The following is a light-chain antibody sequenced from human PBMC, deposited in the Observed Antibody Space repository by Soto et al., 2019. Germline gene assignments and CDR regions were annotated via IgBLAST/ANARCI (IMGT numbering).Light chain of an antibody. CDR2: GAS. J-gene: IGKJ2*01. CDR3: QQYGRLPFT. V-gene: IGKV3-20*01. Sequence: EIVLTQSPDTLSLSPGERVTLSCRASQRMTNNFLAWFQQKPGLAPRLLIHGASTRASGVPDRFTGGGSGTDFVLTISRVEPEDFAVYYSQQYGRLPFTIGQGTELQIK. CDR1: QRMTNNF.